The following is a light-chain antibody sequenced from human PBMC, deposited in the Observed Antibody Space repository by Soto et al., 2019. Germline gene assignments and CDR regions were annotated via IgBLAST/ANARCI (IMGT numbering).Light chain of an antibody. J-gene: IGLJ1*01. Sequence: LTPPASLSGSPGQSITISCTGTSSDVVHYNFVSWYQQHPGKAPKMMIFEVNKRPSGVSNRFAGSKSGNTASLTISGLQAEDEAAYFCLSYAGSSTYVFGTGTKVTVL. CDR3: LSYAGSSTYV. CDR1: SSDVVHYNF. CDR2: EVN. V-gene: IGLV2-23*02.